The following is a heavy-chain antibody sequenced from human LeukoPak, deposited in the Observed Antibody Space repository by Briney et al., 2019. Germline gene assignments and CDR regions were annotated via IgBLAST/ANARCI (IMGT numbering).Heavy chain of an antibody. Sequence: ASVKVSCKASGYTFTSYGISWVRQAPGQGLEWMGWISAYNGNTNYAQKLQGRVTMTTDTSTSTAYMELRSLRSDDTAVYYCARDHVRTYYYDSSGYDLFDYWSQGTLGTVPS. D-gene: IGHD3-22*01. CDR3: ARDHVRTYYYDSSGYDLFDY. V-gene: IGHV1-18*01. CDR1: GYTFTSYG. CDR2: ISAYNGNT. J-gene: IGHJ4*02.